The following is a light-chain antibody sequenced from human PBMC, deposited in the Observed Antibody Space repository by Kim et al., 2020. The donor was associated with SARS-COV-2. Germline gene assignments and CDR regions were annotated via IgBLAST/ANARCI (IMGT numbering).Light chain of an antibody. Sequence: SPGEGATPSCRASQSVSSNLAWYQQKPGQAPRLLIYGASTRATGIPARFSGSGSGTEFTLTISSLQSEDFAVYYCQQYNNWPPWTFGQGTKVDIK. CDR3: QQYNNWPPWT. CDR2: GAS. J-gene: IGKJ1*01. V-gene: IGKV3-15*01. CDR1: QSVSSN.